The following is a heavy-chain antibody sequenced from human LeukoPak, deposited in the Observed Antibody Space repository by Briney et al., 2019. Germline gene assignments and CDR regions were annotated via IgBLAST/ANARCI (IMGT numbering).Heavy chain of an antibody. D-gene: IGHD3-10*01. V-gene: IGHV1-3*02. CDR3: ARGGHGSGKVYYFDY. J-gene: IGHJ4*02. CDR1: GYTFTSYA. CDR2: SNAGNGNT. Sequence: ASVKVSCKASGYTFTSYAMHWVRQAPGQRLEWMGWSNAGNGNTKYSQEFQGRVTITGDTSASTAYMELSSLRSEDTAVYYCARGGHGSGKVYYFDYWGQGTLVTVSS.